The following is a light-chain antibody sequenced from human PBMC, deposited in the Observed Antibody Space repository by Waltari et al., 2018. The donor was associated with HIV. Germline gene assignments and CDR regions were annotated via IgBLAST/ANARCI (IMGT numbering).Light chain of an antibody. CDR3: QQYKSYSPDS. V-gene: IGKV1-5*03. Sequence: DIQMTKSPFTLTVSVRDTVTISCRARQTISTWLAWYQQKPGKAPKLLIYKASSLESGVPPSFSGSGSGTEFTLTISSLLPDDFATYYCQQYKSYSPDSFGQGTKLGIK. J-gene: IGKJ2*01. CDR1: QTISTW. CDR2: KAS.